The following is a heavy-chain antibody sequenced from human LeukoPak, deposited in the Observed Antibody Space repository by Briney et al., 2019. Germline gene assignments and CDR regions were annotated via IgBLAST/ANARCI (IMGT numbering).Heavy chain of an antibody. D-gene: IGHD5-18*01. CDR2: FDPEDGET. Sequence: GASVKVSCKVSGYTLTELSMHWVRQAPGKGLEWMGGFDPEDGETIYAQKFQGRVTMTKDTSTDTAYMELSSLRSEDTAVYYCATVPNTAPTLRLDYWGQGTLVTVSS. CDR3: ATVPNTAPTLRLDY. V-gene: IGHV1-24*01. J-gene: IGHJ4*02. CDR1: GYTLTELS.